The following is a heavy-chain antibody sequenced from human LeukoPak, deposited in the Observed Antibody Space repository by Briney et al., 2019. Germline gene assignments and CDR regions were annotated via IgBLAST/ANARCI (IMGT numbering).Heavy chain of an antibody. CDR1: GFTFSSYG. V-gene: IGHV3-23*01. D-gene: IGHD3-9*01. J-gene: IGHJ4*02. Sequence: GGSLRLSCAASGFTFSSYGMSWVRQAPGKGLEWVSAISGSGGSTYYADSVKGRFTISRDNSKNTLYLQMNSLRAEDTAVYYCAKFPVSYDILTGFFDYWGQGTLVTVSS. CDR2: ISGSGGST. CDR3: AKFPVSYDILTGFFDY.